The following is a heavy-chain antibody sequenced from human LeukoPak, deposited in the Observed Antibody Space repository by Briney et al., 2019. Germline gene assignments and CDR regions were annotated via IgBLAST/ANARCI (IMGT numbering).Heavy chain of an antibody. CDR2: ISTNGGST. D-gene: IGHD3-16*01. V-gene: IGHV3-64*01. CDR3: AREVDGGSDH. Sequence: GGSLRLSCAASGFTFSSYTMHWVRQAPGKGLESVSAISTNGGSTYYINSVKDRFTISRDNSKNTLYLQMGSLRPDDTAVYYCAREVDGGSDHWGQGTLVTVSS. CDR1: GFTFSSYT. J-gene: IGHJ5*02.